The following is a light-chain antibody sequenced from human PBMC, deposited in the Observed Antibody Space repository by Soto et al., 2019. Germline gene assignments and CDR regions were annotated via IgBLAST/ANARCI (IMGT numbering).Light chain of an antibody. V-gene: IGKV3-15*01. CDR3: QQSYITPIT. CDR1: QSIGDI. J-gene: IGKJ5*01. CDR2: DTS. Sequence: EVVMTQSPATLSTFPGEGATLAYRASQSIGDIVACHQHKPGQTPRLLIYDTSTTATGVPAMFSGSRSRTEFTLTISSLQPEDFATYYCQQSYITPITLGQGTRLEIK.